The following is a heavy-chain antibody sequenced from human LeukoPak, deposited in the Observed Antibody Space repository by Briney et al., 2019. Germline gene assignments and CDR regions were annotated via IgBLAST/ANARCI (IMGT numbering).Heavy chain of an antibody. CDR1: GFTFSSYA. CDR3: TKASRATGYYMDV. J-gene: IGHJ6*03. D-gene: IGHD5-24*01. Sequence: GGSLRLSCAASGFTFSSYAMNWVRQAPEKGLEWVSTISGSGDSTRYADSVKGRFTISRDNSENTLCLQMTSLRAEDTAIYYCTKASRATGYYMDVWGKGTTVSVSS. V-gene: IGHV3-23*01. CDR2: ISGSGDST.